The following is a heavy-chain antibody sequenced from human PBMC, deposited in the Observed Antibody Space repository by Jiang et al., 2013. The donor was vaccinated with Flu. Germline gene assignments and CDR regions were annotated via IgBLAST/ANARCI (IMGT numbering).Heavy chain of an antibody. CDR3: ARVAAATGYFHYFDC. CDR2: IDWDDDK. Sequence: KPTQTLTLTCTFSGFSLTTSGMCVSWIRQPPGKALEWLARIDWDDDKYYSPSLQTRLSISKDTSKNQVVLTLTNMGPVDTATYYCARVAAATGYFHYFDCWGQGTLVTVSS. D-gene: IGHD3-9*01. V-gene: IGHV2-70*11. J-gene: IGHJ4*02. CDR1: GFSLTTSGMC.